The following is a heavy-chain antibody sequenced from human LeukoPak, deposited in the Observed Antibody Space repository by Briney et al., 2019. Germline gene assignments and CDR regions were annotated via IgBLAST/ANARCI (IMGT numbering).Heavy chain of an antibody. Sequence: ASVKVSCKASGGTFSSYAISWVRQAPGQGLEWMGGIIPIFGTANYAQKFQGRVTITADKSTSTAYMELSSLRSEDTAVYYCAREYLDSSSWHTRKRNWYFDLWGRGTLVTVSS. CDR1: GGTFSSYA. CDR2: IIPIFGTA. V-gene: IGHV1-69*06. CDR3: AREYLDSSSWHTRKRNWYFDL. D-gene: IGHD6-13*01. J-gene: IGHJ2*01.